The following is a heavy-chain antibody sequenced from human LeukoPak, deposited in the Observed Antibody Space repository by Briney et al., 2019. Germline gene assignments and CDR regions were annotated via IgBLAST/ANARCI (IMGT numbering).Heavy chain of an antibody. V-gene: IGHV3-21*01. CDR3: ARWKISSGWYR. J-gene: IGHJ4*02. CDR1: GFTFSSYS. D-gene: IGHD6-19*01. Sequence: KTGGSLRLSCAASGFTFSSYSMNWVRQAPGKGLEWVSSISSSSSYIYYADSVKGRFTISRDNAKNSLYLQMNSLRAEGTAVYYCARWKISSGWYRWGQGTLVTVSS. CDR2: ISSSSSYI.